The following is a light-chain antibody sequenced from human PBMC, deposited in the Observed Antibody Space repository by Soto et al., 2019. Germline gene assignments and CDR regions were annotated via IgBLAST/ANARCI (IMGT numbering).Light chain of an antibody. CDR1: QSVSSY. J-gene: IGKJ2*01. CDR2: RAS. Sequence: EIVMTQSPATLSVSPGGRATLSCRASQSVSSYLAWYQQRPGQPPRLLIYRASTRATGIPARFSGSGSGTEFSLTISSLQSEDFAVYYCQQYNTWPPRYTFGQGTKQEI. V-gene: IGKV3-15*01. CDR3: QQYNTWPPRYT.